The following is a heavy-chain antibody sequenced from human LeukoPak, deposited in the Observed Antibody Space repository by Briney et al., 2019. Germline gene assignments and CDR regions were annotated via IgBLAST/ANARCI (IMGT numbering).Heavy chain of an antibody. CDR1: GGSFSGYY. V-gene: IGHV4-34*01. Sequence: KPSETLSLTCAVYGGSFSGYYWSWIRQPPGKGLEWIGEINHSGSTNYNPSLKSRVTISVDTSKNLFSLKLSSVTAADTAVYYCARGGDSSGYYFIDYWGQGTLVTVSS. CDR3: ARGGDSSGYYFIDY. J-gene: IGHJ4*02. D-gene: IGHD3-22*01. CDR2: INHSGST.